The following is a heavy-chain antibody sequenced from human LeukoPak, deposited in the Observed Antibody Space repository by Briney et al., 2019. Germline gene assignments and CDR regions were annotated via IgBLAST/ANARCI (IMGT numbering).Heavy chain of an antibody. J-gene: IGHJ4*02. D-gene: IGHD6-19*01. Sequence: PSETLSLTCIVSGASISSGNYYWSWIRQPPGKGLEWIGYISYSGSTYYNPSLKSRVTISVDTSKNEFSLKLRSVTAADTAVYYCARTAGVAVAGSRQYFDYWGQGTLVTVSS. V-gene: IGHV4-30-4*01. CDR3: ARTAGVAVAGSRQYFDY. CDR1: GASISSGNYY. CDR2: ISYSGST.